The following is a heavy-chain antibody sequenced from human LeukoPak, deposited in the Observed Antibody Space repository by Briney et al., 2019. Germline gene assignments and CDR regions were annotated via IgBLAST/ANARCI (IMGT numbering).Heavy chain of an antibody. D-gene: IGHD1-14*01. Sequence: SETLSLTCTVSGGSISGYYWSWIRQPAGKGLEWIGRIYTSGSTNYNPSLKSRVTMSVDTSKNQFSLKLSSVTAADTAVYYCARSFPDHRQYFDYWGQGTLVTVSS. V-gene: IGHV4-4*07. CDR2: IYTSGST. CDR3: ARSFPDHRQYFDY. J-gene: IGHJ4*02. CDR1: GGSISGYY.